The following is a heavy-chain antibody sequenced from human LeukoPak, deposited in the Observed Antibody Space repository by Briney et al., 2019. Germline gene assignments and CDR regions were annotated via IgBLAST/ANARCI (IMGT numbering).Heavy chain of an antibody. J-gene: IGHJ4*02. CDR2: LNGRGDSP. CDR1: GFTFSNYA. V-gene: IGHV3-23*01. CDR3: AKDLLRITIFGVVIWGDFDY. Sequence: GGSLRLSCAASGFTFSNYAMSWVRQAPGKGLEWVSSLNGRGDSPYYADSVKGRFTISRDNSKNTLYLQMNSLRAEDTAVYYCAKDLLRITIFGVVIWGDFDYWGQGTLVTVSS. D-gene: IGHD3-3*01.